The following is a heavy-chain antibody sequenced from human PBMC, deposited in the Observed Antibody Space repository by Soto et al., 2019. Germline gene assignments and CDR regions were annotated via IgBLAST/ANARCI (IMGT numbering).Heavy chain of an antibody. J-gene: IGHJ4*02. V-gene: IGHV3-48*03. CDR1: GFTFSSYE. CDR2: ISSSGSTI. Sequence: PGGSLRLSCAASGFTFSSYEMNWVRQAPGKGLEWVSYISSSGSTIYYADSVKGGFTISRDNAKNSLYLQMNSLRAEDTAVYYCAKFSPPSTYWGQGTLVTVSS. CDR3: AKFSPPSTY. D-gene: IGHD6-6*01.